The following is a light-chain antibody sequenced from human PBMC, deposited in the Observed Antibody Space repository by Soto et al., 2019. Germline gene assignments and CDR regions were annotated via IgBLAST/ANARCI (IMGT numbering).Light chain of an antibody. CDR2: DAS. V-gene: IGKV1-5*01. Sequence: DIQMTQSPSTLSASVGDRVTITCRASQSISTWLAWYQQKPGKAPKLLIYDASSLESGVPSRFSGSGSGTEFTLNISRLQPEDFASYYCQQYNSYSTFGQGTKVDIX. CDR3: QQYNSYST. CDR1: QSISTW. J-gene: IGKJ1*01.